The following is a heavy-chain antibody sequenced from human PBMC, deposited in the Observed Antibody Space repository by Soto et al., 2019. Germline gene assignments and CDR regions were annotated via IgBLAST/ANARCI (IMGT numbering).Heavy chain of an antibody. Sequence: QVQLVESGGGVVQPGRSLRLSCAASGFTFSTYGMHWVRQAPGKRLEWVAVIWNDGRTKYYADSVKGRFTISRDDSKNTLYLQMNSLRAEDTAVYYCARVLRYFDWDYAFDIWGQGTMVTVSS. CDR1: GFTFSTYG. D-gene: IGHD3-9*01. J-gene: IGHJ3*02. CDR3: ARVLRYFDWDYAFDI. CDR2: IWNDGRTK. V-gene: IGHV3-33*01.